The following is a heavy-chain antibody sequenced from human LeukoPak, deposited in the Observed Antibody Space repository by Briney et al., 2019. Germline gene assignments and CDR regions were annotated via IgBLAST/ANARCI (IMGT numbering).Heavy chain of an antibody. D-gene: IGHD2-2*01. J-gene: IGHJ4*02. CDR1: GFTFSSYA. CDR2: ISGSGGST. Sequence: GSLRLSCAASGFTFSSYAMSWVRQAPGKGLEWVSAISGSGGSTYHADSVKGRFTISRDNSKNTLYLQMNSLRAEDTAVYYCAKGRPLSKPAAIGYYFDYWGQGTLVTVSS. V-gene: IGHV3-23*01. CDR3: AKGRPLSKPAAIGYYFDY.